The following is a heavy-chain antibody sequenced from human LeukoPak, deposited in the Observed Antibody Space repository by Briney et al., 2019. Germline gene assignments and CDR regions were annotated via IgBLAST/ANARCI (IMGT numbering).Heavy chain of an antibody. CDR3: AKGDGYNLRVSH. Sequence: GGSLRLSCAASGFTFSSYVMHWVRQAPGKGLEWVAVISSEGSNKHYADSVKGRFTISRDNSKNTLCLQMNSLRVEDTAVYYCAKGDGYNLRVSHWGQGTLVTVSS. V-gene: IGHV3-30*18. CDR1: GFTFSSYV. J-gene: IGHJ4*02. CDR2: ISSEGSNK. D-gene: IGHD5-24*01.